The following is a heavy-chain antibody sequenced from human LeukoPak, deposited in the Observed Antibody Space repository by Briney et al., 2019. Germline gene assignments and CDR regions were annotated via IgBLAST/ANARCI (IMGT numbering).Heavy chain of an antibody. CDR3: ARSVEYYYDSSGYVSYYYYGMDV. CDR2: IIPILGIA. CDR1: GGTFSSYA. Sequence: SVKVSCKASGGTFSSYAISWVRQAPGQGLEWMGRIIPILGIANYAQKFQGRVTITVDKSTSTAYMELSSLRSEDTAVYYCARSVEYYYDSSGYVSYYYYGMDVWGQGTTVTVSS. J-gene: IGHJ6*02. V-gene: IGHV1-69*04. D-gene: IGHD3-22*01.